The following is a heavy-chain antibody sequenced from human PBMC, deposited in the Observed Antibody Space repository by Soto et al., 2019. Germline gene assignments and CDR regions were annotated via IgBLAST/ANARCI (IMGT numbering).Heavy chain of an antibody. CDR1: GFTFSSYA. Sequence: GGSLRLSCAASGFTFSSYAMSWVRQAPGKGLEWVSAISGSGGSTYYADSVKGRFTISRDNSKNTLYLQMNSLRAEDTAVYYCAKDHDSSDYYYAPPYYWGQGTLVTVSS. J-gene: IGHJ4*02. V-gene: IGHV3-23*01. CDR2: ISGSGGST. CDR3: AKDHDSSDYYYAPPYY. D-gene: IGHD3-22*01.